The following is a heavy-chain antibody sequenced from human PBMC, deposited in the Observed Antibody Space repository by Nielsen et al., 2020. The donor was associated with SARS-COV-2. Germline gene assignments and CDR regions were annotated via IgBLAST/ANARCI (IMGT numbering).Heavy chain of an antibody. D-gene: IGHD1-26*01. V-gene: IGHV3-30-3*01. CDR3: ARTYSGSYVGAFDI. Sequence: GESLKISCAASGFTFSKFPMHWVRQAPGKGLEWLAIISYGGDNEHYADSVKGRFTVSRDNSKDTLHLQMNSLRAEDTAVYYCARTYSGSYVGAFDIWGQGTMVTVSS. CDR2: ISYGGDNE. CDR1: GFTFSKFP. J-gene: IGHJ3*02.